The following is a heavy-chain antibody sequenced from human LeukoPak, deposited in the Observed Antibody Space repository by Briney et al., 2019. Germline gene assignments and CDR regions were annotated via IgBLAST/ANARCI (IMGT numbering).Heavy chain of an antibody. J-gene: IGHJ4*02. V-gene: IGHV3-74*01. Sequence: GGSLRLSRAASGFTFSSYWMHWVRQAPGKGLVWVSRINSDGSSTSYADSVKGRFTISRDNAKNTLYLQMNSLRAEDTAVYYCARVLWSFDTPGIAAAGTMDYWGQGTLVTVSS. CDR2: INSDGSST. D-gene: IGHD6-13*01. CDR1: GFTFSSYW. CDR3: ARVLWSFDTPGIAAAGTMDY.